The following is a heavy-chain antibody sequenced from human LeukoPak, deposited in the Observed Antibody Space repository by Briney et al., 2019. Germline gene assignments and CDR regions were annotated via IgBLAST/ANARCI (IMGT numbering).Heavy chain of an antibody. J-gene: IGHJ4*02. CDR3: ARATSGWYGHLDY. CDR2: IYYSGST. CDR1: GGSISSSSYY. D-gene: IGHD6-19*01. Sequence: KPSETLSLTCTVSGGSISSSSYYWGWIRQPPGKGLEWIGSIYYSGSTYYNPSLKSRVTISVDTSKNQFSLKLSSVTAADTAVYYCARATSGWYGHLDYWGQGTLVTVSS. V-gene: IGHV4-39*01.